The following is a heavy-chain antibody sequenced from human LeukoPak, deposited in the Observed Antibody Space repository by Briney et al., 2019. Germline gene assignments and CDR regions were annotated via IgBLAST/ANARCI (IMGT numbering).Heavy chain of an antibody. J-gene: IGHJ6*03. V-gene: IGHV3-66*04. CDR3: TRQGQGFGELLHYYYYYYMDV. D-gene: IGHD3-10*01. CDR2: IYTGGRT. Sequence: GGSLRLSCVASGFTVSSNYMSWVRQASGKGLEGVSVIYTGGRTYYADSVKGRFTISRDNSKNTLYLQMNSLKTEDTAVYYCTRQGQGFGELLHYYYYYYMDVWGKGTTVTISS. CDR1: GFTVSSNY.